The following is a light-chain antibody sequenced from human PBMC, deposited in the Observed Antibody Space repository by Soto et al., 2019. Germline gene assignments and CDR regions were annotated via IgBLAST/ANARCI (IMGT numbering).Light chain of an antibody. Sequence: QSALTQPASVSGSPGQSITISCTGTSSDVGSYNLVSWYQQHPGKAPKLMIYEGSKRPSGVSNRFSGSKSGSTASLTISGLQAEDEADYYCCSYAGSSTYGFGTGTKLTVL. CDR1: SSDVGSYNL. J-gene: IGLJ1*01. V-gene: IGLV2-23*01. CDR3: CSYAGSSTYG. CDR2: EGS.